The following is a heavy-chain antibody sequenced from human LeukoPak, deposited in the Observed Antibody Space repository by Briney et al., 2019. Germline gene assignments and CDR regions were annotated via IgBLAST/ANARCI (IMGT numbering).Heavy chain of an antibody. CDR2: ISANNGNR. CDR1: GYTFTNYG. Sequence: ASVKVSCKASGYTFTNYGISWVRQAPGQGLEWMGWISANNGNRNYALKLQDRVGMTTDTSTSTAYMELRSLRSDDTAVYYCARDAPVEWLVPDYYYYMDVWGKGTTVTISS. V-gene: IGHV1-18*01. CDR3: ARDAPVEWLVPDYYYYMDV. J-gene: IGHJ6*03. D-gene: IGHD6-19*01.